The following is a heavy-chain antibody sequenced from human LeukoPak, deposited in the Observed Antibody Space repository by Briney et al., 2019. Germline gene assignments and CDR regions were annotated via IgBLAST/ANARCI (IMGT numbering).Heavy chain of an antibody. Sequence: SGTLSLTCAVSGGSISSSNWWSWVRQPPGKGLEWIGEIYHSGSTNYNPSLKSRVTISVDKSKNQFSLKLSSVTAADTAVCYCARLSPYYDFWSGYFDYWGQGTLVTISS. D-gene: IGHD3-3*01. CDR3: ARLSPYYDFWSGYFDY. J-gene: IGHJ4*02. V-gene: IGHV4-4*02. CDR2: IYHSGST. CDR1: GGSISSSNW.